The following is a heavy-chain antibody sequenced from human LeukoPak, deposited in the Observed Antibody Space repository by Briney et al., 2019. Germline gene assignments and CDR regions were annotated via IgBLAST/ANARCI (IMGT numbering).Heavy chain of an antibody. D-gene: IGHD2-2*01. CDR1: GFTFNKYA. V-gene: IGHV3-23*01. CDR2: LSGSGGDT. Sequence: PGGSPRLSCAASGFTFNKYAMSWVRQAPGKGLEWVSSLSGSGGDTYYAESVKGRFTISRDNSKNTVYLEMNSLRAEDTAVYYCAKDPYGTRYFDYWGQGTLVTVSS. CDR3: AKDPYGTRYFDY. J-gene: IGHJ4*02.